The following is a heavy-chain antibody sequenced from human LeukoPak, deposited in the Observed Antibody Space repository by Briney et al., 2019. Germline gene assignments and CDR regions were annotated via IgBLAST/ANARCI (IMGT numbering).Heavy chain of an antibody. Sequence: GESLKISCRASGYSFINYWIGWVRQMPGKGLEWVGLIYPGDSNVRYSPSFQGQVTTSADRSINTAYLQWSSLKASDTAMYYCARLVVVAALIDYWGQGTLVTVSS. CDR2: IYPGDSNV. V-gene: IGHV5-51*01. CDR1: GYSFINYW. CDR3: ARLVVVAALIDY. J-gene: IGHJ4*02. D-gene: IGHD2-15*01.